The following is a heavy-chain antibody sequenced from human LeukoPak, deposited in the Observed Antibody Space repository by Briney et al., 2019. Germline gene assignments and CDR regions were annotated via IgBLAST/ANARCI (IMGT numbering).Heavy chain of an antibody. CDR2: IYYTGTT. CDR1: GASIISSSSYY. J-gene: IGHJ3*02. V-gene: IGHV4-39*07. CDR3: AKSNGYGLVDI. Sequence: SETLSLTCTVSGASIISSSSYYWGWLRQPPGKGLGWIGTIYYTGTTYYKPCLKSRVTMSIDTSRNQFSLKLNSVTAADTAVYYCAKSNGYGLVDIWGQGTMVTVSS. D-gene: IGHD3-10*01.